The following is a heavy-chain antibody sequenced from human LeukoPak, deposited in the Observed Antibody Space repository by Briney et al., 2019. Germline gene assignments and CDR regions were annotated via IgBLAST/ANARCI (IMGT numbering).Heavy chain of an antibody. V-gene: IGHV1-18*01. J-gene: IGHJ5*02. CDR3: ARDLGWEPHHWFDP. CDR1: GYTFTSYG. CDR2: ISAYNGNT. D-gene: IGHD1-26*01. Sequence: ASVKVSCKASGYTFTSYGISWVRQAPGQGLEWMGWISAYNGNTNYAQNLQGRVTMTTDTSTSTAYMELRSLRSDDTAVYYCARDLGWEPHHWFDPWGQGTLVTVSS.